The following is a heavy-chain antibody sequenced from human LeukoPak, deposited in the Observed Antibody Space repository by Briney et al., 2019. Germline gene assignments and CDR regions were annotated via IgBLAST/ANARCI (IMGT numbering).Heavy chain of an antibody. Sequence: GGSLRLSCAASGFTFSSYWMSWVRQAPGKGLEWVANIKQDGSKTYYVDSVKGRFTISRDNAKNSLYLQMNSLRAEDTAAYYCAGGWELGFDYWGQGTLVTVSS. J-gene: IGHJ4*02. V-gene: IGHV3-7*04. CDR2: IKQDGSKT. CDR1: GFTFSSYW. D-gene: IGHD7-27*01. CDR3: AGGWELGFDY.